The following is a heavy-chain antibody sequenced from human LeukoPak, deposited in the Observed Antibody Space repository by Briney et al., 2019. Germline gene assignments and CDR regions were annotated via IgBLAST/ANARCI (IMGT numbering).Heavy chain of an antibody. J-gene: IGHJ6*03. CDR3: ARSSPFYDFWSGYSYMDV. Sequence: ASVKVSCKASGYTFTGYYMHWVRQAPGQGLEWMGWINPNSGGTNYAQKFQGRVTMTRDTSISTAYMELSRLRSDDTAVYYCARSSPFYDFWSGYSYMDVWGKGTTVTVSS. CDR2: INPNSGGT. V-gene: IGHV1-2*02. CDR1: GYTFTGYY. D-gene: IGHD3-3*01.